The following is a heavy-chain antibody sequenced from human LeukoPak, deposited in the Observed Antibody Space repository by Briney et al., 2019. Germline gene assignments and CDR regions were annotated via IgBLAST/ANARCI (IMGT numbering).Heavy chain of an antibody. CDR2: ISSSSSYI. V-gene: IGHV3-21*01. CDR1: GFTFSSYS. Sequence: AGGSLRLSCAASGFTFSSYSMNWVRQAPGKGLEWVSSISSSSSYIYYADSVKGRFTISRDNSKNTLYLQMDSLRPEDTAVYYCAKDLLRDRWFGESWGQGTLVTVSS. J-gene: IGHJ5*02. CDR3: AKDLLRDRWFGES. D-gene: IGHD3-10*01.